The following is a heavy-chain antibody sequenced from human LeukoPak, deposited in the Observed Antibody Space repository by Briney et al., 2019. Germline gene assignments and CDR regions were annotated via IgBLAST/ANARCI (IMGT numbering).Heavy chain of an antibody. Sequence: PSETLSLTCTVSGGSISDYYWSWIRQTPGEGLEWIGYVYYSGTSTYNPSLKSRVTTSVGSSKNQFSLSLRSVTAADTAVYYCARSLRRRKFDPWGKGTLVTVSS. D-gene: IGHD3-16*01. CDR3: ARSLRRRKFDP. CDR1: GGSISDYY. J-gene: IGHJ5*02. CDR2: VYYSGTS. V-gene: IGHV4-59*01.